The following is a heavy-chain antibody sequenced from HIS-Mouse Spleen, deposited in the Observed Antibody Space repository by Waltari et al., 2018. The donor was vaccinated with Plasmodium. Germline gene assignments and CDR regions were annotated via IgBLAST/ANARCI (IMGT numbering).Heavy chain of an antibody. D-gene: IGHD6-13*01. CDR3: ASSWYWYFDL. J-gene: IGHJ2*01. V-gene: IGHV3-7*01. CDR2: IKQDGSEK. Sequence: EVQLVESGGGLVQPGGSLGLSCAASGFPLSSKWMSWVRQAPGKGLEGGSNIKQDGSEKYYVDSVKGRFTISRDNAKNSLYLQMNSLRAEDTAVYYCASSWYWYFDLWGRGTLVTVSS. CDR1: GFPLSSKW.